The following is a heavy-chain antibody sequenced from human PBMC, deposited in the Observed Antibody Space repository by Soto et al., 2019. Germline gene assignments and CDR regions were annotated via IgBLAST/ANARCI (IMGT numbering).Heavy chain of an antibody. CDR1: GYTFTSYA. D-gene: IGHD3-10*01. V-gene: IGHV1-3*01. CDR2: INAGNGNT. J-gene: IGHJ4*02. CDR3: ARLGSMVRGDQEDY. Sequence: QVQLVQSGAEVKKPGASVKVSCKASGYTFTSYAMHWVRQAPGQRLEWMGWINAGNGNTKYSQKFQGRVTITRDTSASTAYMELSSLRSEDTAVYYCARLGSMVRGDQEDYWGQGTLVTVSS.